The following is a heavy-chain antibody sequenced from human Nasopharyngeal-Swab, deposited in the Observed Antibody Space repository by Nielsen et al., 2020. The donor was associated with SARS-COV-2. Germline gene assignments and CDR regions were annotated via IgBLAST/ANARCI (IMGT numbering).Heavy chain of an antibody. Sequence: SETLSLTCTASGGSISSYYWSWIRQPPGKGLEWIGYIYYSGSTNYNPSLKSRVTISVDTSKNQFSLKLSSVTAADTAVYYCARDVLGDYYYNMDVWGKGTTVTVSS. V-gene: IGHV4-59*01. J-gene: IGHJ6*03. D-gene: IGHD3-16*01. CDR1: GGSISSYY. CDR2: IYYSGST. CDR3: ARDVLGDYYYNMDV.